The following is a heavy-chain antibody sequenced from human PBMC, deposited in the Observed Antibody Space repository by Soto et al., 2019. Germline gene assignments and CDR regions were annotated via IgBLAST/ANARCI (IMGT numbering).Heavy chain of an antibody. CDR1: GRIFSSFP. CDR3: ARVGRRDAYNYGLYQ. J-gene: IGHJ1*01. V-gene: IGHV1-69*06. D-gene: IGHD5-18*01. Sequence: QVQVVQSGAEVKKPGSSVKISCKASGRIFSSFPTSWVRQVTGQGLEWMGGVISASGSVTYAPKFQGRVTRTAVNSAGIGYMELTSLTSEDTAIYYCARVGRRDAYNYGLYQWGPWTMVTVS. CDR2: VISASGSV.